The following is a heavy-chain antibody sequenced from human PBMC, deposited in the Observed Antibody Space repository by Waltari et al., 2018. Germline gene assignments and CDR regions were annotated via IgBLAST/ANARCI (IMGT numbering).Heavy chain of an antibody. D-gene: IGHD5-12*01. V-gene: IGHV4-38-2*02. Sequence: QVQLQESGPGLVTPSETLSLTCAVSGYSISSGYYWGWIRQPPGKGLEWIGSIYHSGSTYYNPSLKSRVTISVDTSKNQFSLKLSSVTAADTAAYYCARDLGDGYNYAWFDYWGQGTLVTVSS. J-gene: IGHJ4*02. CDR1: GYSISSGYY. CDR3: ARDLGDGYNYAWFDY. CDR2: IYHSGST.